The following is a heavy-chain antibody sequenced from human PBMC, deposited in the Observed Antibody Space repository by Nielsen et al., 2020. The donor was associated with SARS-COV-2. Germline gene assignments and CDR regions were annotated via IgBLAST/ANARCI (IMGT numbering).Heavy chain of an antibody. J-gene: IGHJ5*02. CDR3: ARDRNLHGGWFDP. V-gene: IGHV1-69*06. Sequence: SVKVSCKASGGTFSSYAISWVRQAPGQGLEWMGGIIPIFGTANYAQKFQGRVTITADTSTSTAYMELSSLRSEDTAVYYCARDRNLHGGWFDPWGQGTLVTVSS. CDR2: IIPIFGTA. CDR1: GGTFSSYA. D-gene: IGHD3-10*01.